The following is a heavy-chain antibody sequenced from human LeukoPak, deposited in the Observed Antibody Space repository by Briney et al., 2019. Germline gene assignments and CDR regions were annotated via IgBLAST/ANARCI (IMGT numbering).Heavy chain of an antibody. CDR2: ISAYNGNT. CDR3: ARYCSSTSCYQDDP. J-gene: IGHJ5*02. D-gene: IGHD2-2*01. CDR1: GYTFTSYG. V-gene: IGHV1-18*01. Sequence: ASVKVPCKASGYTFTSYGISWVRQAPGQGLEWMGWISAYNGNTNYAQKLQGRVTMTTDTSTSTAYMELRSLRSDDTAVYYCARYCSSTSCYQDDPWGQGTLVTVSS.